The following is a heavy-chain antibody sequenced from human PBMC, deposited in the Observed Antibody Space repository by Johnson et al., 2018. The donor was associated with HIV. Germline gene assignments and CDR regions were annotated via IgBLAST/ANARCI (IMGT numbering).Heavy chain of an antibody. CDR2: IGTAGDT. D-gene: IGHD1-26*01. CDR1: GFTFSSYD. Sequence: VQLVESGGGLVQPGGSLRLSCAASGFTFSSYDMHWVRQATGKGLEWVSAIGTAGDTYYPGSVKGRFTISRENAKNTLYLQMNSLRAEDTAVYYCAKERSGSYSGADAVDIWGQGTMVTVSS. V-gene: IGHV3-13*01. J-gene: IGHJ3*02. CDR3: AKERSGSYSGADAVDI.